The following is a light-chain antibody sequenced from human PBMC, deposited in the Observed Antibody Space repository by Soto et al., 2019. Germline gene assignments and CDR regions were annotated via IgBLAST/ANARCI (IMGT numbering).Light chain of an antibody. CDR2: VAS. J-gene: IGKJ1*01. V-gene: IGKV3-20*01. CDR1: QSVGGSY. CDR3: QHYGSSPWT. Sequence: EIVLTQSPGTLSLSPGERATLSCRASQSVGGSYLARFQQKPGQAPRLLIYVASTRATGVPDRFSGSGSATDFPLTINGLEPEAFAVYDDQHYGSSPWTFGQGTKVEIK.